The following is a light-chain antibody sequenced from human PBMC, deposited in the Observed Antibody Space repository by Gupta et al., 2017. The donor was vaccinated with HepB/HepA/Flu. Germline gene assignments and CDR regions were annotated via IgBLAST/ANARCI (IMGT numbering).Light chain of an antibody. J-gene: IGKJ1*01. CDR1: QSVSSSY. Sequence: EIVLTQSPGTLSLSPGEGATLSCRATQSVSSSYLAWYHQRPGQAPRLLIYGASSRATGISDRFSGSGSGTEFTLTISRLEPDDSAMYYCQQEGSSPWTFGQGTKVEIK. CDR2: GAS. V-gene: IGKV3-20*01. CDR3: QQEGSSPWT.